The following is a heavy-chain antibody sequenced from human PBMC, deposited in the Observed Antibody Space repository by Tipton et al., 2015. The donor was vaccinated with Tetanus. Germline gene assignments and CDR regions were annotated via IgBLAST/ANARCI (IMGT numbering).Heavy chain of an antibody. J-gene: IGHJ4*02. CDR3: ARHNSGYFTFFDY. CDR1: GVSIADNSNY. D-gene: IGHD3-3*01. Sequence: TLSLTCTVSGVSIADNSNYWGWIRQPPGKGLEWIGSIYFSGDTYSNPSLKSRVTMSVDTSRNQFFLRLSSVTAADTAVYYCARHNSGYFTFFDYWGQGTLVTVSS. V-gene: IGHV4-39*01. CDR2: IYFSGDT.